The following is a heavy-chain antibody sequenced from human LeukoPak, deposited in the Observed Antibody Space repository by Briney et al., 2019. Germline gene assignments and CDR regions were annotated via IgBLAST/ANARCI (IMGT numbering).Heavy chain of an antibody. CDR2: INPNSGGT. CDR3: ARGDGDYLSDY. D-gene: IGHD4-17*01. V-gene: IGHV1-2*02. J-gene: IGHJ4*02. Sequence: ASVKVSCKASGYTFTGYYMHWVRQAPGQGLEWMGWINPNSGGTNYVQKFQGRVTMTRDTSISTAYMELSRLRSDDTAVYYCARGDGDYLSDYWGQGTLVTVSS. CDR1: GYTFTGYY.